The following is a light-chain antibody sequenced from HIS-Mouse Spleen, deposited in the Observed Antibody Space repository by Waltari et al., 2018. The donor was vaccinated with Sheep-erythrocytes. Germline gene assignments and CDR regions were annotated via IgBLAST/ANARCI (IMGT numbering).Light chain of an antibody. J-gene: IGKJ2*01. CDR1: QSISSY. CDR2: AAS. V-gene: IGKV1-39*01. Sequence: DIQMTQSPSSLPASVGDRVTITCRASQSISSYLNWCQQKPGKAPKLLIYAASSLQSGVPSRFSGSRSVTDYSLTISSLQPEDFAAFYCQQSYSTPYTFGQGTKLEIK. CDR3: QQSYSTPYT.